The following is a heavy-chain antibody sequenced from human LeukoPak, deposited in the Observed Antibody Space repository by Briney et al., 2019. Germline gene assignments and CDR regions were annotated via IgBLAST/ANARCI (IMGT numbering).Heavy chain of an antibody. J-gene: IGHJ4*02. Sequence: GGSLRLSCAASGFTFSSYSMNWVRQAPGKGLEWVSHISGNSNTIDYADSVKGRFTISRDNAKNSLYLQMNSLRAEDTAVYYWARLRGYSYGYGDSWGQGTLVTVSS. D-gene: IGHD5-18*01. CDR2: ISGNSNTI. V-gene: IGHV3-48*01. CDR1: GFTFSSYS. CDR3: ARLRGYSYGYGDS.